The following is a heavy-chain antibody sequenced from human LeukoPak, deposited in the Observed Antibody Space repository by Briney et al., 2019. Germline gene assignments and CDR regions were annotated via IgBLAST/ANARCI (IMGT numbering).Heavy chain of an antibody. CDR2: ISYDGSNK. Sequence: GGSLRLSCAASGFTFSSYGMTWVRQAPGKGLEWVAVISYDGSNKYYADSVKGRFTISRDNSKNTLYLQMNSLRAEDTAVYYCARDRDTAMVDYWGQGTLVTVSS. J-gene: IGHJ4*02. CDR1: GFTFSSYG. D-gene: IGHD5-18*01. CDR3: ARDRDTAMVDY. V-gene: IGHV3-30*03.